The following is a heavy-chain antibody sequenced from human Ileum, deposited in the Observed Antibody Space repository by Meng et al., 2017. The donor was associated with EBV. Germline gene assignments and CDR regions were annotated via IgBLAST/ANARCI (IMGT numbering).Heavy chain of an antibody. Sequence: VXVVESXXXLVTPGGXLRLSCXASGFIFTNAWMSWVRQAPGKGLEWIGRIRSKTDGGTTDYAAPVKGRFTISRDDSKNTLYLQMNNLKTEDTAVYYCSTVSVVQLGTNRPWPWVQGTLVTVSA. CDR3: STVSVVQLGTNRPWP. V-gene: IGHV3-15*01. CDR2: IRSKTDGGTT. J-gene: IGHJ5*02. CDR1: GFIFTNAW. D-gene: IGHD2-8*01.